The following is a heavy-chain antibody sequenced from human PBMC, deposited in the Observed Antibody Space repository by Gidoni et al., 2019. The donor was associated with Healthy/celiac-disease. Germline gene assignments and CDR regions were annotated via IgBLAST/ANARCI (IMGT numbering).Heavy chain of an antibody. D-gene: IGHD4-17*01. J-gene: IGHJ4*02. CDR1: GGSISSSSYY. V-gene: IGHV4-39*01. CDR2: IYYSGST. Sequence: QLQLQESGPGLVKPSETLSLTCTVSGGSISSSSYYWGWIRQPPGKGLEWIGSIYYSGSTYYNPSLKRRVTISVDTSKNQFSLKLSSVTAADTAVYYCARHGVPPGVTTGINYWGQGTLVTVSS. CDR3: ARHGVPPGVTTGINY.